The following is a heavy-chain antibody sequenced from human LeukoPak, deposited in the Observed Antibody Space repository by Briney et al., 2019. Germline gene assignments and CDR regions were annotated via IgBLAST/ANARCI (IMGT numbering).Heavy chain of an antibody. J-gene: IGHJ3*02. Sequence: SQTLSLTCAISGDSVPSNSAAAWNWIRQSPSRGLEWLGRTYYMSKWYYDYAASVKSRITINADTSKNQFSLQLSSVTPEDTAVYYCARGRMSAFDIWGQGTMVTVSS. D-gene: IGHD2-15*01. CDR1: GDSVPSNSAAA. V-gene: IGHV6-1*01. CDR3: ARGRMSAFDI. CDR2: TYYMSKWYY.